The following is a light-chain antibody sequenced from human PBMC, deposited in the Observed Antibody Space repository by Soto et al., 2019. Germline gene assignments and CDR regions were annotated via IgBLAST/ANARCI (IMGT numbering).Light chain of an antibody. Sequence: QSALTQPASVSVSPGQSSTISCTGTSSDVGAYYSVSWYQHHPGKAPKLIIYGVTNRPSGVSNRFSGSKSGNTASLTISGLQAEDEADYHCSSYTSGSSHYVFGTGTKVTVL. CDR3: SSYTSGSSHYV. CDR2: GVT. J-gene: IGLJ1*01. V-gene: IGLV2-14*01. CDR1: SSDVGAYYS.